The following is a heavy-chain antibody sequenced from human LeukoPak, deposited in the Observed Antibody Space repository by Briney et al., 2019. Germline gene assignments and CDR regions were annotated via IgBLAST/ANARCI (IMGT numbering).Heavy chain of an antibody. CDR2: ISYDGSNK. CDR1: GFTFSSYG. CDR3: ARDVEIAVAGTWDY. V-gene: IGHV3-30*19. Sequence: GGSLRLSCAASGFTFSSYGMHWVRQAPGKGLEWVAVISYDGSNKYYADSVKGRFTISRDNSKNTLYLQMNSLRAEDTAVYYCARDVEIAVAGTWDYWGQGTLVTVSS. J-gene: IGHJ4*02. D-gene: IGHD6-19*01.